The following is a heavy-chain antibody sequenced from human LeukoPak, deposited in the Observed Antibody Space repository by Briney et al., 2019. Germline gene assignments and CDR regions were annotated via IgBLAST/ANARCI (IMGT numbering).Heavy chain of an antibody. D-gene: IGHD3-10*01. Sequence: SETLSLTCTVSGGSISSYYWSWIRQPPGKGLEWIGYIYYSGSTNYNPSLKSRVTISVDTSKNQFSLKLSSVTAADTAVYYCARFETGVYGSGSYWGYFDYWGQGTLVTVSS. J-gene: IGHJ4*02. CDR2: IYYSGST. CDR1: GGSISSYY. V-gene: IGHV4-59*01. CDR3: ARFETGVYGSGSYWGYFDY.